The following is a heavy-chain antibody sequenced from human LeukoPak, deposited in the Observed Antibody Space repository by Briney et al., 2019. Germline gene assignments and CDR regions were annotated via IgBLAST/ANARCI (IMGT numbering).Heavy chain of an antibody. CDR1: GYTFTSYD. D-gene: IGHD6-13*01. CDR3: ARDSSSWYVSGAFDI. V-gene: IGHV1-8*01. J-gene: IGHJ3*02. CDR2: MNPNSGNT. Sequence: ASVKVSCKASGYTFTSYDINWGRQATGQGLEWMGGMNPNSGNTGYAQKFQGRVTTTRNTSISTAYMELSSMRSEDTAVYYCARDSSSWYVSGAFDIWGQGTMVTVSS.